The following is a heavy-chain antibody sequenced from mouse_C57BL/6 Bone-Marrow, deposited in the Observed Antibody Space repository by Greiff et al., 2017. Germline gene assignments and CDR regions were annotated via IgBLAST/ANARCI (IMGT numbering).Heavy chain of an antibody. CDR1: GYTFTSYW. J-gene: IGHJ1*03. D-gene: IGHD2-12*01. CDR3: ARSLYSNDERWYIDV. CDR2: INPSNGGT. Sequence: QLQQPGTELVKPGASVKLSCKASGYTFTSYWMHWVRQRPGQGLEWIGNINPSNGGTNYNEKFKSKATLTVDKTSSTAYMQLSSLTAEDSAVYYCARSLYSNDERWYIDVWGTGTTVTVSS. V-gene: IGHV1-53*01.